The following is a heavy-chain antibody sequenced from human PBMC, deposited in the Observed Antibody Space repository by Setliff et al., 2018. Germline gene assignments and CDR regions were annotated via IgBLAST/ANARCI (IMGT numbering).Heavy chain of an antibody. CDR1: GGPFSDYY. CDR2: INPSGTT. CDR3: RFWSYVYKNDC. J-gene: IGHJ4*02. Sequence: PSETLSLTCTFYGGPFSDYYWGWVRQTPGKGLEWIAEINPSGTTNYIPSLKSRLTISVDTSKRQFSLKLNSVTAADTAVYYCRFWSYVYKNDCWAQGTLVTVSS. V-gene: IGHV4-34*01. D-gene: IGHD3-16*01.